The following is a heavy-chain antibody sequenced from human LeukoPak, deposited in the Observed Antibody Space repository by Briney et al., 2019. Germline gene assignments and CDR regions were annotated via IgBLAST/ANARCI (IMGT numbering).Heavy chain of an antibody. D-gene: IGHD3-3*01. J-gene: IGHJ4*02. CDR2: ISAYNGNT. Sequence: GASVKVSCKASGYTFTAHFIHWVRQAPGQGLEWMGWISAYNGNTNYAQKFQGRVTMTRDTSTSTVYMELSSLRSEDTAVYYCARGGTEVYTLEWLENSGPFDYWGQGTLVTVSS. V-gene: IGHV1-18*04. CDR3: ARGGTEVYTLEWLENSGPFDY. CDR1: GYTFTAHF.